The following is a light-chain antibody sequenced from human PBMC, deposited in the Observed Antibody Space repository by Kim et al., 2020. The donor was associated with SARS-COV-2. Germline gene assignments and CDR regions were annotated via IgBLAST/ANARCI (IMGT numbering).Light chain of an antibody. CDR2: DVS. J-gene: IGLJ3*02. CDR1: SSDVGRYNY. V-gene: IGLV2-14*04. Sequence: GQSSTSSCTGTSSDVGRYNYVSWFQQHPGKAPKLIIYDVSKRPSGVSNRFSGSKSGNTASLTISGLQAEDDADYFCGSYTTSITWVFGGGTQLTVL. CDR3: GSYTTSITWV.